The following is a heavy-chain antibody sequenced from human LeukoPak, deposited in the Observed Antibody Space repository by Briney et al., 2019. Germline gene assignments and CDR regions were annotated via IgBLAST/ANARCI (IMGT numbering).Heavy chain of an antibody. D-gene: IGHD3-10*01. Sequence: GASVKVSCKASGYTFTGYYMHWVRQAPGQGLEWMGWINPNSGGTNYAQRFQGRVTMTRDTSISTAYMELSRLRSDDTAVYYCARAPGDYYGSGDYWGQGTLVTVSS. J-gene: IGHJ4*02. V-gene: IGHV1-2*02. CDR2: INPNSGGT. CDR3: ARAPGDYYGSGDY. CDR1: GYTFTGYY.